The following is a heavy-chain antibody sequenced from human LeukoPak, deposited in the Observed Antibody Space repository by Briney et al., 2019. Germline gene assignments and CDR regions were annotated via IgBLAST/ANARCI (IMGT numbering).Heavy chain of an antibody. J-gene: IGHJ4*02. CDR1: GFTFSSYS. CDR3: ARGRLVVAVSDY. D-gene: IGHD6-19*01. V-gene: IGHV3-21*03. Sequence: GGSLRLSCAASGFTFSSYSMNWVRQTPGKGLEWVSSISSSSSYVYYADSVKGRFTISRDNAMNSLYLQMNRLRGEDTAVYYCARGRLVVAVSDYWGQGTLVTVSS. CDR2: ISSSSSYV.